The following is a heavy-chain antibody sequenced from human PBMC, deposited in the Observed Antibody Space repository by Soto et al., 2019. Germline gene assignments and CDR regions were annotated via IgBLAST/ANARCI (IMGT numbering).Heavy chain of an antibody. CDR1: GFSVSAYT. D-gene: IGHD1-1*01. J-gene: IGHJ4*02. Sequence: QVQLVESGGGVVQPGRSLRLSCAASGFSVSAYTVHWVRQAPGKGLEWVAVISSDGNHKYYTDSVKGRFAISRDTSTNTVFLQMSSLGPEDTAVYYCARSEQPLFDYWGQGTLVTVSS. CDR2: ISSDGNHK. CDR3: ARSEQPLFDY. V-gene: IGHV3-30*09.